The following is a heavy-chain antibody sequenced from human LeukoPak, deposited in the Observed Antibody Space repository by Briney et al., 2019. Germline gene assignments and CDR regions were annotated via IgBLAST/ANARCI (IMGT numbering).Heavy chain of an antibody. D-gene: IGHD3-3*01. CDR2: ISAYNGNT. Sequence: ASVKVSCXASGYTFTSYGISWVRQAPGQGLEWMGWISAYNGNTNYAQKLQGRVTMTTDTSTSTAYMELRSLRSDDTAVYYCAREAYYDFWSGYYTQFYYFDYWGQGTLVTVSS. V-gene: IGHV1-18*01. CDR3: AREAYYDFWSGYYTQFYYFDY. J-gene: IGHJ4*02. CDR1: GYTFTSYG.